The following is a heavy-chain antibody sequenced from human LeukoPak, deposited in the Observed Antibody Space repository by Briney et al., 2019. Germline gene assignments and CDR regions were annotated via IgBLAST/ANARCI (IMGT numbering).Heavy chain of an antibody. Sequence: PSESLSLTCTVSGGSNNSTSYYWGWISQPPGKELEWLGSIYFSGYIYQKPSQKSRLTISISRSKKQFSLKLSSVTAADTALYYCARSIFSGTYSFDVWGQGTLVTVSS. CDR2: IYFSGYI. CDR3: ARSIFSGTYSFDV. J-gene: IGHJ4*02. CDR1: GGSNNSTSYY. D-gene: IGHD3-3*01. V-gene: IGHV4-39*07.